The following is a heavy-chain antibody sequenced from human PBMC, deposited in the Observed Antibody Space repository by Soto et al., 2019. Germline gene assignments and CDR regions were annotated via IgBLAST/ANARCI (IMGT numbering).Heavy chain of an antibody. CDR2: INPSGGST. V-gene: IGHV1-46*03. CDR3: ARAPPPHFDWLTFDY. J-gene: IGHJ4*02. CDR1: GYTFTSYY. D-gene: IGHD3-9*01. Sequence: ASVNVSCKASGYTFTSYYMHWVRQAPGQGLEWMGIINPSGGSTSYAQKFQGRVTMTRDTSTSTVYMELSSLRSEDTAVYYCARAPPPHFDWLTFDYWGKGTLVTVSS.